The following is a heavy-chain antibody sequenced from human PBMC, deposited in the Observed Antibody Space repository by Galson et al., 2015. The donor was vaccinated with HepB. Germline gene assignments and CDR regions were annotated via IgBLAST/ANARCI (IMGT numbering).Heavy chain of an antibody. CDR3: ARDRLGGYDFWSGRVDDVFDI. CDR1: GYTFNSYG. D-gene: IGHD3-3*01. CDR2: ISAYNGNT. J-gene: IGHJ3*02. Sequence: SVKVSCKASGYTFNSYGISWVRQAPGQGLEWMGWISAYNGNTNYAQKLQGRLTVTTDTSTSTAYMELRSLTSDDTAVYYCARDRLGGYDFWSGRVDDVFDIWGQGTMVTVSS. V-gene: IGHV1-18*01.